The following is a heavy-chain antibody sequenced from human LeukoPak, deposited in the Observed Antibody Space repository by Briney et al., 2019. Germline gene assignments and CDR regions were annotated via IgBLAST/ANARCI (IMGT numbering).Heavy chain of an antibody. J-gene: IGHJ4*02. CDR1: GFTFSDHY. D-gene: IGHD4-17*01. CDR2: ISNSANTI. Sequence: GGSLRLSCAVSGFTFSDHYFAWIRQAPGKGLEWISYISNSANTIYYADSVRGRFTISRDNAKNSLYLQMNSLRAEDTAVYYCTRDEYGKTGHWGQGALVTVSS. CDR3: TRDEYGKTGH. V-gene: IGHV3-11*04.